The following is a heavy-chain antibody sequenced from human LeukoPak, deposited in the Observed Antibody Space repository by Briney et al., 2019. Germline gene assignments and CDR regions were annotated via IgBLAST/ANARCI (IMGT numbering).Heavy chain of an antibody. D-gene: IGHD5-12*01. CDR1: GGSFRSYY. Sequence: SETLSLTCTVSGGSFRSYYWTWIRHPPGKGVEWFAYIYYSGSNNYNLSLKSRATILLDTSQNQFSLKLSSVTAADTAVYYCARAHSYSGFAEADFWGQGTLVTVSS. V-gene: IGHV4-59*01. J-gene: IGHJ4*02. CDR2: IYYSGSN. CDR3: ARAHSYSGFAEADF.